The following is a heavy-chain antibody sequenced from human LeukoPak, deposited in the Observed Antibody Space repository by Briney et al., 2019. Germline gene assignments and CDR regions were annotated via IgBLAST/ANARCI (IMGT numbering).Heavy chain of an antibody. CDR2: ISNSGTTI. J-gene: IGHJ4*02. Sequence: GGSLRLSCAASGFTFSSYVMSWVRQAPGKGPECVSYISNSGTTISYADSVKGRFTISRDNAKSSLYLQMNSLRAEDTAVYYCARDHRPWNYYDSSGYYIDWGQGTLVTVSS. CDR1: GFTFSSYV. D-gene: IGHD3-22*01. V-gene: IGHV3-48*04. CDR3: ARDHRPWNYYDSSGYYID.